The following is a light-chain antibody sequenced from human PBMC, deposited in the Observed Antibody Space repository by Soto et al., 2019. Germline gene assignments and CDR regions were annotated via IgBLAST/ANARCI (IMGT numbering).Light chain of an antibody. CDR1: QIITSS. V-gene: IGKV3-15*01. CDR3: QQYNNWPQT. CDR2: DAS. J-gene: IGKJ1*01. Sequence: EIVMTQSPATLSVSPGERPTLSCSASQIITSSLSWYQQKPGQAPRLLIYDASTRATGIPARFSGSGSGTDFTLTISGLQSEDFAVYYCQQYNNWPQTFGQGTKWIS.